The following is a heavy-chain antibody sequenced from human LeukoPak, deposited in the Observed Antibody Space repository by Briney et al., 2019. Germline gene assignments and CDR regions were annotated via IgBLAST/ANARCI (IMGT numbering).Heavy chain of an antibody. V-gene: IGHV3-30-3*01. CDR3: ARDLFFDY. D-gene: IGHD3-3*01. CDR2: ISYDGSNK. J-gene: IGHJ4*02. CDR1: GFTFSSYA. Sequence: GRSLRLSCAASGFTFSSYAMHWVRQAPGKGLEWVAVISYDGSNKYYADSVKGRFTISRDNSKNTLYLQMDSLRAEDTAVYYCARDLFFDYWGQGTLVTVSS.